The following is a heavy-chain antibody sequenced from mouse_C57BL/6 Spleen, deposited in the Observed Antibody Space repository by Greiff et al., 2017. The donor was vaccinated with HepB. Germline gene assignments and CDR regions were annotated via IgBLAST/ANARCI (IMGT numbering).Heavy chain of an antibody. CDR3: ARSSDYGSSYLHWYFDV. CDR2: IDPEDGET. CDR1: SFNIKDYY. V-gene: IGHV14-2*01. J-gene: IGHJ1*03. D-gene: IGHD1-1*01. Sequence: VQLKESGAELVKPGASVKLSCTASSFNIKDYYMHWVKQRTEQGLEWIGRIDPEDGETKYAPKFQGKATITADTSSNTAYLQLSSLTSEDTAVYYCARSSDYGSSYLHWYFDVWGTGTTVTVSS.